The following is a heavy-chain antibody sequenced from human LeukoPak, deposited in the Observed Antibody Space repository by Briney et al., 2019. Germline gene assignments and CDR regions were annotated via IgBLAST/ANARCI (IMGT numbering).Heavy chain of an antibody. Sequence: SETLSLTCTVSGGSISSSSYYWGWIRQPAGKGLEWIGRIYTSGSTNYNPSLKSRVTISVDTSKNQFSLKLSSVTAADTAVYYCARGTYYDFWSGPSPPSNYYYYMDVWGKGTTVTVSS. CDR1: GGSISSSSYY. D-gene: IGHD3-3*01. CDR3: ARGTYYDFWSGPSPPSNYYYYMDV. J-gene: IGHJ6*03. CDR2: IYTSGST. V-gene: IGHV4-61*02.